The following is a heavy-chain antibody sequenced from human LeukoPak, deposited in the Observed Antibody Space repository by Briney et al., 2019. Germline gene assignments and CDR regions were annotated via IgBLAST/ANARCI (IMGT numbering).Heavy chain of an antibody. D-gene: IGHD6-13*01. CDR2: LSGSSGTM. CDR1: GFTFSSYS. Sequence: PGGSLRLSCAASGFTFSSYSMTWVRQAPGKGLEWVSYLSGSSGTMYYADSVKDRFTISRDNAKNSLYLQMNSLRAEDTAVYYCARGGYSSSWYPSYPPENWFDPWGQGTLVTVSS. J-gene: IGHJ5*02. V-gene: IGHV3-48*04. CDR3: ARGGYSSSWYPSYPPENWFDP.